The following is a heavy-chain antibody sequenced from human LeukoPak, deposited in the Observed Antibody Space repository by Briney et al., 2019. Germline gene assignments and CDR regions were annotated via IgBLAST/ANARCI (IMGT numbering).Heavy chain of an antibody. J-gene: IGHJ4*02. CDR1: GLTLSYYW. CDR2: INQDGSEK. Sequence: PGGSLGLSCAASGLTLSYYWMSWVRQAPGKGLEWVANINQDGSEKYYVDSVKGRFTISRDNAKNSLYLQMNSLRAADAAVYYCATYYYDNTGLNWGQGTLVTVSS. V-gene: IGHV3-7*01. D-gene: IGHD3-22*01. CDR3: ATYYYDNTGLN.